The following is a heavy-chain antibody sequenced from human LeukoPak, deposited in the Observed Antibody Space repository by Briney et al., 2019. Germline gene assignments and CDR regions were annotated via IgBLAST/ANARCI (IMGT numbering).Heavy chain of an antibody. CDR3: ARTYYYDSSGYFDY. Sequence: GSSVKVSCNASGGTFSSYAISWVRQAPGQGLEWMGGIIPIFGTANYAKKFQGRVTITADESTSTAYMELSSLRSEDTAVYYCARTYYYDSSGYFDYWGQGTLVTVSS. V-gene: IGHV1-69*01. CDR2: IIPIFGTA. J-gene: IGHJ4*02. CDR1: GGTFSSYA. D-gene: IGHD3-22*01.